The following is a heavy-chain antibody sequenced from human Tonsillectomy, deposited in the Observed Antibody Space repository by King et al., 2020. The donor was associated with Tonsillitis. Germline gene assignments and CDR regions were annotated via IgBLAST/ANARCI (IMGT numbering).Heavy chain of an antibody. Sequence: VQLRESGPGLVKPSQTLSLTCTVSGDSISSDNYYWSWIRQYPGKGLEWIGYILHSGSTFYNPSLKSRVTMSVDTLKNQFSLKLTSVTAADTAVYYCAREVVVWSQGTLVTVSS. J-gene: IGHJ4*02. CDR3: AREVVV. CDR2: ILHSGST. V-gene: IGHV4-30-4*01. D-gene: IGHD2-15*01. CDR1: GDSISSDNYY.